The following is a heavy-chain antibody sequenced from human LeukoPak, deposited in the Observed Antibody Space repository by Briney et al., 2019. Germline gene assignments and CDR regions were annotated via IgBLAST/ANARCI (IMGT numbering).Heavy chain of an antibody. CDR3: AIHLGYNYANFDY. J-gene: IGHJ4*02. V-gene: IGHV3-23*01. Sequence: GGSLRLSCAASGFTLSSYAMSWVRQAPGKGLQWVSAVSGSGNRTYYADSVKGRFSVFRDNSKNTLYLQMNILRAEDTAVYYCAIHLGYNYANFDYWGQGTLVTVSS. D-gene: IGHD5-18*01. CDR1: GFTLSSYA. CDR2: VSGSGNRT.